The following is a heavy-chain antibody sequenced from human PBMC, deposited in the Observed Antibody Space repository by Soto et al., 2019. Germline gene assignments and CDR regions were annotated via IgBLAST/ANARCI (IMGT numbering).Heavy chain of an antibody. CDR1: GYSFTSHY. J-gene: IGHJ5*02. CDR3: ARDQSWHDLVGWFYP. V-gene: IGHV1-46*03. CDR2: IYPGGVNI. D-gene: IGHD1-1*01. Sequence: ASVKVSCKAIGYSFTSHYMHWVRQAPGQGLEWMGTIYPGGVNIGYAQKFKGRVTMTKDTSTSTVYMELNSLTCEDTAVYYCARDQSWHDLVGWFYPWGQGTLVTVSS.